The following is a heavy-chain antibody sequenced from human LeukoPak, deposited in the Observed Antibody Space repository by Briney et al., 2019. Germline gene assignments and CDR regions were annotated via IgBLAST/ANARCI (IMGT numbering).Heavy chain of an antibody. CDR1: GYTFTSYG. J-gene: IGHJ4*02. CDR2: ISAYNGNT. V-gene: IGHV1-18*01. D-gene: IGHD5-12*01. Sequence: ASVTVSCKASGYTFTSYGISWVRQAPGQGLEWMGWISAYNGNTNYAQKLQGRVTMTTDTSTSTAYMELRSLRSDDTVVYYCARSERGYSGYVFYFDYWGQGTLVTVSS. CDR3: ARSERGYSGYVFYFDY.